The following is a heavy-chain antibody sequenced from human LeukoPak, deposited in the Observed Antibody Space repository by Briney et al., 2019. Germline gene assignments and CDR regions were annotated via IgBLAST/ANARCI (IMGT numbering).Heavy chain of an antibody. Sequence: GGSLRLSCAASGFTFSSYDMHWVRQPTGKALEWVSTIGTIGDTFYLGSMKGRFTISRDDANNLLYLQMDSLRAGDTAVYYCASVRAHCGGDCHPDYWGQGTLVTVSS. D-gene: IGHD2-21*02. V-gene: IGHV3-13*01. CDR3: ASVRAHCGGDCHPDY. CDR2: IGTIGDT. J-gene: IGHJ4*02. CDR1: GFTFSSYD.